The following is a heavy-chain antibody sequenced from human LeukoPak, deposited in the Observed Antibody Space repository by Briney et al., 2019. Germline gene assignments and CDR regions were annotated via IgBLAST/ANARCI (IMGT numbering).Heavy chain of an antibody. V-gene: IGHV1-18*01. CDR3: ARDRAEYYYDSSGFDY. D-gene: IGHD3-22*01. CDR1: GYTFTSYG. J-gene: IGHJ4*02. CDR2: ISAYNGIT. Sequence: GASVKVSCKASGYTFTSYGISWVRQAPGQGLEWMGWISAYNGITNYAQKLQGRVTMTTDTSTSTAYMELRSLRSDDTAVYYCARDRAEYYYDSSGFDYWGQGTLVTVSS.